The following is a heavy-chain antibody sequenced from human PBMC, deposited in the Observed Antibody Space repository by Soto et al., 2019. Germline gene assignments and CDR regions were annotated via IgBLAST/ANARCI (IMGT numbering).Heavy chain of an antibody. CDR2: ISYDGSNK. CDR1: GVTFSSYG. CDR3: AKDLHKYSSSQAFDY. V-gene: IGHV3-30*18. J-gene: IGHJ4*02. Sequence: QVQLVESGGGVVQPGRSLRLSCAASGVTFSSYGMHWVRQAPGKGLEWVAVISYDGSNKYYADSVMGRFTISRDNSKNTLYLQMNSRRDEDTAVYYCAKDLHKYSSSQAFDYWGQGTLVTVSS. D-gene: IGHD6-6*01.